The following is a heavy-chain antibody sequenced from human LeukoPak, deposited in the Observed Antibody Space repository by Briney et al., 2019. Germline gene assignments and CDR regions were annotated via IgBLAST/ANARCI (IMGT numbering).Heavy chain of an antibody. Sequence: PGGSLRLSCAASGFIVSSNYMSWVRQAPGKGLEWVSLIGGSGDSTYYADSVKGRFTISRDNSKNTLYLRMNSLRADDTAVYYCAKEGPGGGGYFDDWGQGTLVTVSS. CDR2: IGGSGDST. V-gene: IGHV3-23*01. CDR1: GFIVSSNY. D-gene: IGHD3-16*01. J-gene: IGHJ4*02. CDR3: AKEGPGGGGYFDD.